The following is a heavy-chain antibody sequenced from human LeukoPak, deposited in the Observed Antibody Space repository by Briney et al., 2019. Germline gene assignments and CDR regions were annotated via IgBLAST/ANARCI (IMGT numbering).Heavy chain of an antibody. V-gene: IGHV1-18*01. Sequence: AASVKVSCKGSGYTFTNYGISCVRHAPGQGLEWMRWISAYNGNTNYAQKLQGRVTMTTDTSTSTAYMELRSLRSDDTAVYYCARAELEGYYGSGSYLNCWGQGTLVTVSS. CDR3: ARAELEGYYGSGSYLNC. D-gene: IGHD3-10*01. J-gene: IGHJ4*02. CDR2: ISAYNGNT. CDR1: GYTFTNYG.